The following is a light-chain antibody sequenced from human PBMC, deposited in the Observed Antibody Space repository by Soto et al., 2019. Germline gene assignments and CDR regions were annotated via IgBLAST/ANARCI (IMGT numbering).Light chain of an antibody. V-gene: IGLV1-40*01. CDR2: GNS. CDR1: SSNIGAGYD. CDR3: SSYGGNNNFV. J-gene: IGLJ1*01. Sequence: QSVLTQPPSVSGAPGQRVTISCTGSSSNIGAGYDVHWYQQLPGTAPKLLIYGNSNRPSGVPDRFSGSKSGDTASLTVSGLQAEDEADYHCSSYGGNNNFVFGSGTKLTVL.